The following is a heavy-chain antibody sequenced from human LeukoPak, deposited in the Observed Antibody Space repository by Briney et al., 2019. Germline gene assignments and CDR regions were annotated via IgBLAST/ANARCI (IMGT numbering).Heavy chain of an antibody. V-gene: IGHV3-23*01. CDR2: ISGSGGST. J-gene: IGHJ4*02. Sequence: GGSLRLSCAASGFTFSSYAMSWVRQAPGKGLEWVSAISGSGGSTYYADSVKGRFTISRDNSKNTLYLQMNSLRAEDTAVYYCAKVFRERPIWHYYGSGSYTFDYWGQGTLVTVSS. CDR3: AKVFRERPIWHYYGSGSYTFDY. D-gene: IGHD3-10*01. CDR1: GFTFSSYA.